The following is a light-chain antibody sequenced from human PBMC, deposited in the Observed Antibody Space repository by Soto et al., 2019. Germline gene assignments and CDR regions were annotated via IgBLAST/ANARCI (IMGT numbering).Light chain of an antibody. CDR2: DAS. J-gene: IGKJ2*01. Sequence: DIQMTQSPSTLSASVGDRVTITCRASQSISSWLAWYQQKPGKSPKLLIYDASSLESGVPSRFSGSGSGTEFTLTISSLQPDDFATYYCQQYNSYSPTFGPGTKLEIK. CDR1: QSISSW. V-gene: IGKV1-5*01. CDR3: QQYNSYSPT.